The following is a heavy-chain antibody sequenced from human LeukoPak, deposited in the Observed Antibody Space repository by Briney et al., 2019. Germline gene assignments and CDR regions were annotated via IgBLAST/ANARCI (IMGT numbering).Heavy chain of an antibody. Sequence: SETLSLTCAVYGGSFSGYYWSWIRQPPGKGLEWIGEINHSGSTNYNPSFKSRVTISVDTSKNEFSLKLSSVTAADTAVYYCASSSGYCSSTSCYSRLKYYYYGMDVWGQGTTVTVSS. D-gene: IGHD2-2*02. CDR3: ASSSGYCSSTSCYSRLKYYYYGMDV. CDR2: INHSGST. J-gene: IGHJ6*02. V-gene: IGHV4-34*01. CDR1: GGSFSGYY.